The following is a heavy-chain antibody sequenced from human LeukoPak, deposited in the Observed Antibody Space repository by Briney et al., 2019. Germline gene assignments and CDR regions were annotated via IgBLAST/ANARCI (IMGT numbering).Heavy chain of an antibody. Sequence: PSETLSLTCTVSGGSISSSSYYWGWIRQPPGKGLEWIGSIYYSGSTYYNPSLKSRVTISVDTSKNQFSLKLSSVTAADTAVYYCASGGSSWFFGYWGQGTLVTVSS. CDR1: GGSISSSSYY. V-gene: IGHV4-39*07. CDR3: ASGGSSWFFGY. J-gene: IGHJ4*02. D-gene: IGHD6-13*01. CDR2: IYYSGST.